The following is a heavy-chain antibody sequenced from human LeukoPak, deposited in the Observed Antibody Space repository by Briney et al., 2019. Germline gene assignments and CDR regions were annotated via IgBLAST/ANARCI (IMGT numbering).Heavy chain of an antibody. V-gene: IGHV1-69*13. CDR2: IIPIFGTA. CDR3: SGCSREWLLLGGAFDI. D-gene: IGHD3-22*01. CDR1: GGTFSSYA. Sequence: GASVKVSCKASGGTFSSYAISWVRQAPGQGREWMGGIIPIFGTANYAQKFQGRVTITADEFTSTAYMELSSLRSEDTAVYYCSGCSREWLLLGGAFDIWGQGTMVTVSS. J-gene: IGHJ3*02.